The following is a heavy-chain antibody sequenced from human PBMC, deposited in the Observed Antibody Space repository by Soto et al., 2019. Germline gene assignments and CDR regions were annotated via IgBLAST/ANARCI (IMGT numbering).Heavy chain of an antibody. Sequence: PSQTLSLTCVGSGDTVSSNSVAWNWVRRSPSRGLEWLGRTYYRSRWYSDYAVPVRSRIDINADTSKNQVSLQLNSVTPEDTAVYYCARSEEDSDYYYYGMDVWGQGTTVTVSS. V-gene: IGHV6-1*01. J-gene: IGHJ6*02. D-gene: IGHD2-15*01. CDR2: TYYRSRWYS. CDR1: GDTVSSNSVA. CDR3: ARSEEDSDYYYYGMDV.